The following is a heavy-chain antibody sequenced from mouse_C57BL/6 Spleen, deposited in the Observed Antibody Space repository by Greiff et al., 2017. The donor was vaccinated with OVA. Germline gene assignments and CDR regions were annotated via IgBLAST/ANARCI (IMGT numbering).Heavy chain of an antibody. CDR3: ARYYYDYDAFDY. V-gene: IGHV1-82*01. Sequence: VQLQQSGPELVKPGASVKISCKASGYAFSSSWMNWVKQRPGKGLEWIGRSYPGDGDTNYNGKFKGKATLTADKSSSTAYMQLSSLTSEDSAVYFCARYYYDYDAFDYWGQGTTLTVSS. D-gene: IGHD2-4*01. CDR1: GYAFSSSW. CDR2: SYPGDGDT. J-gene: IGHJ2*01.